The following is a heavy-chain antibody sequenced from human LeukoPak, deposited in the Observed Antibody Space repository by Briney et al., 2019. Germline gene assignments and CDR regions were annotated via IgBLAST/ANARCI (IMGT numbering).Heavy chain of an antibody. CDR1: GFTFSGYA. V-gene: IGHV3-23*01. CDR3: AKTTSASCYHPLDY. D-gene: IGHD2-2*01. Sequence: GGSPRLSCAASGFTFSGYAMTWVRQAPGKGLEWVSVICGSDDNTYYADSVKGRFTISRDNSKNTLYLQMNSLRVDDTAIYYCAKTTSASCYHPLDYWGQGTLVTVSS. CDR2: ICGSDDNT. J-gene: IGHJ4*02.